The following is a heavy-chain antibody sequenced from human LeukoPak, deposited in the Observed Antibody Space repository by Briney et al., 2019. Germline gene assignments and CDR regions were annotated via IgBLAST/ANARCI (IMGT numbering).Heavy chain of an antibody. V-gene: IGHV3-30*18. CDR2: ISYDGSNK. CDR3: AKEYYYDSSGYSHVSYYYGMDV. Sequence: GGSLRLSCAASGFTFSSYGMHWVRQAPGKGLEWVAVISYDGSNKYYADSVKGRFTISRDNSKNTLYLQMYSLRAEDTAVYYCAKEYYYDSSGYSHVSYYYGMDVWGQGTTVTVSS. J-gene: IGHJ6*02. D-gene: IGHD3-22*01. CDR1: GFTFSSYG.